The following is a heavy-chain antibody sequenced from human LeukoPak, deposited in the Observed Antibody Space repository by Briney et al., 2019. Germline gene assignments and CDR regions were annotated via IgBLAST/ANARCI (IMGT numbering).Heavy chain of an antibody. D-gene: IGHD1-26*01. CDR1: GYTFTGNY. CDR2: INPSSGGT. J-gene: IGHJ4*02. CDR3: ARDFSGSYDC. V-gene: IGHV1-2*02. Sequence: ASVKVSCKASGYTFTGNYIHWVRQAPGQGLEWMGLINPSSGGTNYAQEFQGRVTMTRDTSISTAYMELSRLRSDATAVYYCARDFSGSYDCWGQGTLVTVSS.